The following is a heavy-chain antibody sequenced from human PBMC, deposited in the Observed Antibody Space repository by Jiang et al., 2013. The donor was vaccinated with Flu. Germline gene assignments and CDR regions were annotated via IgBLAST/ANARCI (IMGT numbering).Heavy chain of an antibody. D-gene: IGHD1-26*01. CDR2: IYYSGST. CDR3: AASGSYGVYFDL. CDR1: SISSSSYY. J-gene: IGHJ2*01. Sequence: SISSSSYYWGWIRQPPGKGLEWIGSIYYSGSTYYNPSLKSRVTISVDTSKNQFSLKLSSVTAADTAVYYCAASGSYGVYFDLWGRGTLVTVPS. V-gene: IGHV4-39*07.